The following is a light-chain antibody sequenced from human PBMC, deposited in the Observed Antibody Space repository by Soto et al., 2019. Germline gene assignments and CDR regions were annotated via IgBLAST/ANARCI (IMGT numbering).Light chain of an antibody. CDR1: QSISGT. J-gene: IGKJ1*01. Sequence: ERVMTQSPATPSVAPGVRASLSCRASQSISGTLAWYQQKPGQAPRLLIYGASTRATSFPARFSGSGSGTDFTLTISRLEPEDFAVYYCQQYGSSPSTFGQGTKVDI. V-gene: IGKV3-15*01. CDR2: GAS. CDR3: QQYGSSPST.